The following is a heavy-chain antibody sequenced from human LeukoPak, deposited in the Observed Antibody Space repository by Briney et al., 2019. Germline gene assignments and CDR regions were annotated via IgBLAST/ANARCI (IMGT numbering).Heavy chain of an antibody. V-gene: IGHV3-30*03. J-gene: IGHJ4*02. CDR2: ISYDGSNK. CDR1: GFTFSSYG. CDR3: ARNRGWQQFDY. D-gene: IGHD5-24*01. Sequence: GGSLRLSCAASGFTFSSYGMHWVRQAPGKGLEWVAVISYDGSNKYYADSVKGRFTISRDNAKNSLYLQMSHLRVEDTAVYYCARNRGWQQFDYWGQGTLVIVSS.